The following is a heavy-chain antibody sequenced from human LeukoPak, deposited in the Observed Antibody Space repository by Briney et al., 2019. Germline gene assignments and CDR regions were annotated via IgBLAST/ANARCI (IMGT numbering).Heavy chain of an antibody. J-gene: IGHJ4*02. V-gene: IGHV3-13*01. CDR3: ARVAKERVGGVYYFDY. CDR2: IGTAGDT. CDR1: GFTFSDYD. Sequence: GGSLRLSCAASGFTFSDYDMHWVRQPTGKGLESVAAIGTAGDTYYTGSVKGRFTISRENAKNSLYLQMNSLRAGDTAVYYCARVAKERVGGVYYFDYWGQGTLVTVSS. D-gene: IGHD1-1*01.